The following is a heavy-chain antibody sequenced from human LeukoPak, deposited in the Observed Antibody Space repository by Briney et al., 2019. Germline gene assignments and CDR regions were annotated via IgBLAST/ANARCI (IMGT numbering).Heavy chain of an antibody. D-gene: IGHD6-13*01. J-gene: IGHJ5*02. CDR2: IYDSGST. CDR1: GGSISNSY. CDR3: ARASAAGFWFDP. V-gene: IGHV4-59*12. Sequence: SETLSLTCTVSGGSISNSYWSWIRQPPGKGPEWIGYIYDSGSTNYNPSLRSRVTISVDTSKNQISLNLTSVTAADTAVYYCARASAAGFWFDPWGQGTLVTVSS.